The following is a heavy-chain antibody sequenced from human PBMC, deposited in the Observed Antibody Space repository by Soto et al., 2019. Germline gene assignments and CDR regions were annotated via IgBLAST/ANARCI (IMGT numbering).Heavy chain of an antibody. Sequence: PSETLSLTCAVYGGSFSGYYWSWIRQPPGKGLEWIGEINHSGSTNYNPSLKSRVTISVDTSKNQFSLKLSSVTAADTAVYYCARGRSSYDFWSGVTGSFDPWGQGTLVTVSS. D-gene: IGHD3-3*01. V-gene: IGHV4-34*01. CDR1: GGSFSGYY. CDR2: INHSGST. J-gene: IGHJ5*02. CDR3: ARGRSSYDFWSGVTGSFDP.